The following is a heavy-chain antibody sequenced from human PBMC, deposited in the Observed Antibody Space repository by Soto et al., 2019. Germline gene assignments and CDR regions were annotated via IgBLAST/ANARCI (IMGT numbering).Heavy chain of an antibody. V-gene: IGHV6-1*01. CDR1: GDSVSSNSAA. J-gene: IGHJ4*02. D-gene: IGHD6-13*01. CDR2: TYYRSKWYN. CDR3: ARGGTEQQPLFDY. Sequence: QGQLQQSGPGLVKPSQTLSLTCAISGDSVSSNSAAWNWIRQTRSRGLEWLGRTYYRSKWYNDYAVSVKSRITINPDTSKNQFSLQLNSVTPEDTAVYYCARGGTEQQPLFDYWGQGTQVTVSS.